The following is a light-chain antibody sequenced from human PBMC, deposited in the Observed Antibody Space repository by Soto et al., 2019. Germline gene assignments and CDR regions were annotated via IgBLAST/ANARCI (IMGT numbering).Light chain of an antibody. CDR2: NND. CDR3: ASWDDRLNGLI. J-gene: IGLJ2*01. Sequence: QSVLTQSPSASGTPGQSVTISCSGGNSNIGSNPVNWYQQFPGAAPKLLVYNNDQWPSGVPARFSGSKSGTSASLAISGLQSDDEADYYCASWDDRLNGLIFGGGTKLTVL. V-gene: IGLV1-44*01. CDR1: NSNIGSNP.